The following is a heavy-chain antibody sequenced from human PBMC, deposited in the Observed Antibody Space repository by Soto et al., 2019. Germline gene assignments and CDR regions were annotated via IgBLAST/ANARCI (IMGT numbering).Heavy chain of an antibody. CDR1: GFTFSDYG. CDR2: ISYDGKNK. CDR3: AQAKRRCSGGNCHGMDY. Sequence: QVQLVESGGGVVQPGRSLRLSCSVSGFTFSDYGMHWVRRAPDKGLEWVAVISYDGKNKYYTESVKGRFSISRDNFINTFYLQMNNLRPKDTAVYYCAQAKRRCSGGNCHGMDYWGQGTLVTVSS. V-gene: IGHV3-30*18. J-gene: IGHJ4*02. D-gene: IGHD2-15*01.